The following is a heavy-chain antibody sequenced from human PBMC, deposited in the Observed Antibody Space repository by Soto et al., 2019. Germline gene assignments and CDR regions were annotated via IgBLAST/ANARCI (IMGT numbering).Heavy chain of an antibody. CDR2: MSYSGSG. CDR1: GGSISGNY. Sequence: QVQLQESGPGLVQPSETLSLTCTVSGGSISGNYWNWIRQPPGKGLEWIGYMSYSGSGNYNPSLKSRVTVSMDTSKNQFSLRLTSVSAADTAVYYCAGGGNGLFDYWGQGTLVTVSS. D-gene: IGHD2-15*01. V-gene: IGHV4-59*01. CDR3: AGGGNGLFDY. J-gene: IGHJ4*02.